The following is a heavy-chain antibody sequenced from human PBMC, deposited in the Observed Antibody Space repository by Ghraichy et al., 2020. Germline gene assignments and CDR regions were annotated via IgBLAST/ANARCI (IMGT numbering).Heavy chain of an antibody. J-gene: IGHJ6*02. CDR2: ISSSSSTI. CDR3: ARAPPSLAVGDGMDV. Sequence: GESLNISCAASGFTFSSYSMNWVRQAPGKGLEWVSYISSSSSTIYYADSVKGRFTISRDNAKNSLYLQMNSLRAEDTAVYYCARAPPSLAVGDGMDVWGQGTTVTVSS. V-gene: IGHV3-48*04. D-gene: IGHD3-16*01. CDR1: GFTFSSYS.